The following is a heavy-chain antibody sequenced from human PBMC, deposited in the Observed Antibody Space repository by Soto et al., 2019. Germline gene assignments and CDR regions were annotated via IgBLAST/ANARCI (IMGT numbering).Heavy chain of an antibody. CDR2: IRNKDNNYAT. J-gene: IGHJ4*02. CDR1: GFTFSESA. V-gene: IGHV3-73*01. D-gene: IGHD3-10*01. CDR3: AKDRDADDVGAPIDY. Sequence: PWGSLSLSCAASGFTFSESAMHWVRQASGKGLEWVGRIRNKDNNYATAYTASVKGRFTISRDDSKNTLYLQMNSLRAEDTAVYYCAKDRDADDVGAPIDYWGQGTLVTVSS.